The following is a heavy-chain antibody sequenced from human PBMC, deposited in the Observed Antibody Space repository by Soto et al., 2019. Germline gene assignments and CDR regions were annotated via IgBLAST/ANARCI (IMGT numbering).Heavy chain of an antibody. V-gene: IGHV1-69*01. CDR3: ARGGRGYSSAPRYYFDY. CDR1: GGSFSSNP. CDR2: IIPIFATA. D-gene: IGHD5-18*01. Sequence: QVQLVQSGSEVKKPGSSVKVSCKASGGSFSSNPISWVRQAPGQGLEWMAGIIPIFATAHYAQKFQGRVTITADESTSTAYRELTSLRSEDTAVYFCARGGRGYSSAPRYYFDYWGQGTLVTVSS. J-gene: IGHJ4*02.